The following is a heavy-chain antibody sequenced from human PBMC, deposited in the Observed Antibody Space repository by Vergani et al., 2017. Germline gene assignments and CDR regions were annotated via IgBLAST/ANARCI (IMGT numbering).Heavy chain of an antibody. V-gene: IGHV4-61*02. CDR3: ARATVDAFEI. CDR1: GGSISSGSYY. Sequence: QVQLQESGPGLVQPSQTLSLNCTVSGGSISSGSYYWSWIRQPAGKGLEWIGRIYTSGSSNYNPSLKRRVTISVDTSKNQFSLKLSSVTAADTAVYYCARATVDAFEIWGQGTMVTVSS. J-gene: IGHJ3*02. CDR2: IYTSGSS. D-gene: IGHD4-17*01.